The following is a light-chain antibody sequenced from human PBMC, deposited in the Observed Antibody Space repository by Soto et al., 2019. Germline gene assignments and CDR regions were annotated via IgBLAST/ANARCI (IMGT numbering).Light chain of an antibody. CDR2: AAS. Sequence: DIQMTQSPSSLSASVGDRVTITCRASQGIRNELGWYQQKPGKAPKRLIYAASSLQSGVPSRFSVSGSGTEFTLTITSLQPEDFATYYCLQHNSYPWTFGQGTKVEIK. J-gene: IGKJ1*01. CDR3: LQHNSYPWT. CDR1: QGIRNE. V-gene: IGKV1-17*01.